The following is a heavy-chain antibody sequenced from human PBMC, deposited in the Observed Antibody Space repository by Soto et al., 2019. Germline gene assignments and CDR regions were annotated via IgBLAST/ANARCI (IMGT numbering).Heavy chain of an antibody. CDR1: GFTFRNYA. D-gene: IGHD1-20*01. J-gene: IGHJ4*02. CDR2: TSYDGSEK. V-gene: IGHV3-30-3*01. CDR3: ASDLPNNCYYDY. Sequence: PGGSLRLSCAASGFTFRNYAMHWVRQAPGKGLEWVAVTSYDGSEKFYADSVKGRFTVSRDNAKNTLYLQMNSLRPEDTAVYYCASDLPNNCYYDYWGQGTLVTVSS.